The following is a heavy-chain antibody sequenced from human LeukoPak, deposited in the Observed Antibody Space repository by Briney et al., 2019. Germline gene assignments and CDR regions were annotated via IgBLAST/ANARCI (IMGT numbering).Heavy chain of an antibody. D-gene: IGHD6-13*01. CDR1: GFTVSSNY. Sequence: GGSLRLSCAASGFTVSSNYMSWVRQAPGKGLEWVSVIYSGGGAYNADSVKGRFTISRHSSKNTLYLQMNSLRAEDTAVYYCARDRPAAGFYYFDYWGQGTLVTVSS. J-gene: IGHJ4*02. CDR3: ARDRPAAGFYYFDY. CDR2: IYSGGGA. V-gene: IGHV3-53*04.